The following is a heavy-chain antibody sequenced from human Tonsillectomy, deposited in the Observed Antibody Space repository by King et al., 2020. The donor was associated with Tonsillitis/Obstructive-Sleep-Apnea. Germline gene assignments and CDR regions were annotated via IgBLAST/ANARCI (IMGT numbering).Heavy chain of an antibody. Sequence: QLQESGPGLVKPSETLSLTCTVSGGSVNSGSYFWGWIRKPPGKGLEWIGYRYYGGNPKYNPPLKSRVTISADTSKNQFSLKMNSVTAADTAVYYCSRTPRGFWESYHVEDAFDIWGQGTTVTVPS. CDR1: GGSVNSGSYF. V-gene: IGHV4-61*01. CDR2: RYYGGNP. D-gene: IGHD3-16*01. CDR3: SRTPRGFWESYHVEDAFDI. J-gene: IGHJ3*02.